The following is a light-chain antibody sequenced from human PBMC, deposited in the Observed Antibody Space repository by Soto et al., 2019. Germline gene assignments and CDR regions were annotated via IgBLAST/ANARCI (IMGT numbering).Light chain of an antibody. CDR2: GAS. Sequence: EIVLTQSPGTLSLSPGERATLSCWASQSVSSSYLAWYQQKPGQAPRLLTYGASTRATGIPVRFSGSGSGTEFTLTITSLQSEDFAVYYCQEYNNWHPITFGGGTKVDI. CDR1: QSVSSSY. J-gene: IGKJ4*01. V-gene: IGKV3-15*01. CDR3: QEYNNWHPIT.